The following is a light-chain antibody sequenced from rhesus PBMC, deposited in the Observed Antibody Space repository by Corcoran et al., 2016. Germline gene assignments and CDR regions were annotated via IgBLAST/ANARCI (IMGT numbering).Light chain of an antibody. CDR3: YQHSGGYS. CDR1: QRGSSY. J-gene: IGKJ2*01. Sequence: QVILTQSPATLSLSPGERATLACRASQRGSSYLAWYPQKPGQAPRLLNNGASSRATGIPDRFSGSGSGTDFTRTISSLAPEDVGLYHCYQHSGGYSFGQGTKVGIK. V-gene: IGKV3-10*01. CDR2: GAS.